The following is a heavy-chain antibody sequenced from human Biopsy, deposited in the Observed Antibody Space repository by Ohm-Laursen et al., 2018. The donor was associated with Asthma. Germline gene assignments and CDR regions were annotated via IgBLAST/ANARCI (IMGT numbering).Heavy chain of an antibody. V-gene: IGHV1-69*13. J-gene: IGHJ6*02. D-gene: IGHD5-12*01. Sequence: GASVKVSCKVSGDSFSNYAISWVRQAPGQGPEWMGGLIPVLGTPDHAQMFEGRVTITADESTSTAYMELSSLSSEDTAVYYCARGYSGSDRIVYYYSGLEVWGQGTTVTVSS. CDR1: GDSFSNYA. CDR3: ARGYSGSDRIVYYYSGLEV. CDR2: LIPVLGTP.